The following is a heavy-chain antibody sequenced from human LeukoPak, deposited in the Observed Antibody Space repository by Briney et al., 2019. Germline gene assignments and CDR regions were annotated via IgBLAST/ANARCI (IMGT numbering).Heavy chain of an antibody. CDR1: GGSISSYY. CDR2: IYYSGST. V-gene: IGHV4-59*01. J-gene: IGHJ6*03. CDR3: ARGWRGVVRGVIRYYYYYMDV. Sequence: SETLSLTCTVSGGSISSYYWSWTRQPPGKGLEWIGYIYYSGSTNYNPSLKSRVTISVDTSKNQFSLKLSSVTAADTAVYYCARGWRGVVRGVIRYYYYYMDVWGKGTTVTISS. D-gene: IGHD3-10*01.